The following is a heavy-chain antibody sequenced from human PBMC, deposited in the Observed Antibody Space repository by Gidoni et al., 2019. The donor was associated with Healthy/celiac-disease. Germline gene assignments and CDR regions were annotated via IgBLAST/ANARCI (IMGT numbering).Heavy chain of an antibody. Sequence: QVQLVQSGAEVKKPGSSVKVSCKASGGTFSSYAISWVRQAPGQGLEWMGGIIPIVGTANYAQKFQGRVTITADESTSTAYMELSSLRSEDTAVYYCARQSPRGRYSSSADFDYWGQGTLVTVSS. V-gene: IGHV1-69*01. CDR1: GGTFSSYA. CDR3: ARQSPRGRYSSSADFDY. J-gene: IGHJ4*02. CDR2: IIPIVGTA. D-gene: IGHD6-6*01.